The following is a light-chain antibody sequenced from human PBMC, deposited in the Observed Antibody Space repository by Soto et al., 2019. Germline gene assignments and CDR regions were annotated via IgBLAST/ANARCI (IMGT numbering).Light chain of an antibody. CDR2: DVS. Sequence: QAVVTQPRSVSGSPGQSVTISCTGTSSDVGGYNYVSWYQQHPGKAPKLMIYDVSKRPSGVPDRFSGSKSGNTASLTISGLQAEDEADYYCCSYADTYTFVFGTGTKLTVL. V-gene: IGLV2-11*01. J-gene: IGLJ1*01. CDR1: SSDVGGYNY. CDR3: CSYADTYTFV.